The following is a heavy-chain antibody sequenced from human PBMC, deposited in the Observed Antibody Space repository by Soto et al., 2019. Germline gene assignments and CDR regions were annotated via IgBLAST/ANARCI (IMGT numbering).Heavy chain of an antibody. V-gene: IGHV3-7*05. CDR2: IKPDGSEK. J-gene: IGHJ4*02. Sequence: PGGSVRLSCAASGVSFSTYWMTWVRRAPGKGLEWVANIKPDGSEKNYVDSVKGRFTISRDNAKSSLYLQMNSLRVEDTAVYYCARHPYGDLDYWGQGTLLTVSS. CDR1: GVSFSTYW. D-gene: IGHD4-17*01. CDR3: ARHPYGDLDY.